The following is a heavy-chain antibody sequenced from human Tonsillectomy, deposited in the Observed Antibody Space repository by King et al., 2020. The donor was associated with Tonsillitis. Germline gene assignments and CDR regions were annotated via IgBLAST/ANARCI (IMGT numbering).Heavy chain of an antibody. J-gene: IGHJ6*02. CDR2: ISGSGGST. D-gene: IGHD6-19*01. CDR3: AKGIAVTGRSYYYYGMDV. CDR1: GFTFSSYA. V-gene: IGHV3-23*04. Sequence: VQLVESGGGLVQPGGSLRLSCAASGFTFSSYAMSWVRQAPGKGLEWVSGISGSGGSTYYTDSVKGRFTISRDNSKNTLYLEMNSLRAEDTAVYYCAKGIAVTGRSYYYYGMDVWGQGTTGTVSS.